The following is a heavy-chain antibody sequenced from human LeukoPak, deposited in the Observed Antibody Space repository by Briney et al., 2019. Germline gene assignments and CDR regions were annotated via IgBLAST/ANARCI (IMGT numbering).Heavy chain of an antibody. CDR2: IYYSGST. V-gene: IGHV4-59*12. CDR1: GGSISGYY. Sequence: SETLSLTCTVSGGSISGYYWSWIRQPPGRGLEWIGYIYYSGSTNYNPSLKSRVTMSVDTSKNQFSLKLSSVTAADTAVYYCARDGRGAHDFDYWGQGTLVTVSS. D-gene: IGHD3-10*01. J-gene: IGHJ4*02. CDR3: ARDGRGAHDFDY.